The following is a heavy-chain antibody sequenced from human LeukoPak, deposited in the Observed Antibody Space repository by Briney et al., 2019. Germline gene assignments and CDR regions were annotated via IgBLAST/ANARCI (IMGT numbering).Heavy chain of an antibody. CDR2: IKSKSDGGTI. Sequence: PGGSLRLSCVGSGFIFSDAWMSWVRQAPGKGLEWVGRIKSKSDGGTIDYAAPVKGRFTISRDDSRNTLCLQMNSLKTEDTAVYYCTTRRQDGWWGQGILVTVS. J-gene: IGHJ4*02. CDR3: TTRRQDGW. V-gene: IGHV3-15*01. CDR1: GFIFSDAW. D-gene: IGHD2-15*01.